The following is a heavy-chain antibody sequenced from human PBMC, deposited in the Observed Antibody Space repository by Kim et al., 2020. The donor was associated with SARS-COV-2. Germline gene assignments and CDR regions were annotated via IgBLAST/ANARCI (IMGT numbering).Heavy chain of an antibody. D-gene: IGHD3-22*01. Sequence: GGSLRLSCAASGFTVSSNYMSWVRQAPGKGLEWVSVIYSGGSTYYADSVKGRFTISRDNSKNTLYLQMNSLRAEDTAVYYCARDNYYYDSSGYYPLPLWYFDLWGRGTLVTVSS. V-gene: IGHV3-53*01. CDR1: GFTVSSNY. CDR2: IYSGGST. CDR3: ARDNYYYDSSGYYPLPLWYFDL. J-gene: IGHJ2*01.